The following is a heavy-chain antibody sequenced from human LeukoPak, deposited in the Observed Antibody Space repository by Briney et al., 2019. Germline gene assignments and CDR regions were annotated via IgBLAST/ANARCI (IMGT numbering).Heavy chain of an antibody. CDR3: ARKHPLSAAGTDFDY. J-gene: IGHJ4*02. CDR2: IYYSGST. D-gene: IGHD6-13*01. V-gene: IGHV4-59*08. Sequence: SETLSLTCTVSGGSISSYYWSWIRQPPGKGLEWIGYIYYSGSTNYNPSLKSRVTISVDTSKNQFSLKLSPVTAADTAVYYCARKHPLSAAGTDFDYWGQGTLVTVSS. CDR1: GGSISSYY.